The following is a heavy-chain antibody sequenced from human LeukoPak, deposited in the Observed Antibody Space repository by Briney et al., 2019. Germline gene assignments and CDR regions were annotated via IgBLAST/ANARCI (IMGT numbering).Heavy chain of an antibody. D-gene: IGHD6-25*01. V-gene: IGHV4-61*02. J-gene: IGHJ4*02. CDR3: ARDWGPSAATPYYFDY. CDR2: VYASGST. Sequence: SQTLSLTCSVSGGFISTGNYYWSWIRQPAGEALQWIGRVYASGSTNYNPSLESRVTITVDTSKNQFSLNLYSVTAADTAVYYCARDWGPSAATPYYFDYWGQGTLVTVSS. CDR1: GGFISTGNYY.